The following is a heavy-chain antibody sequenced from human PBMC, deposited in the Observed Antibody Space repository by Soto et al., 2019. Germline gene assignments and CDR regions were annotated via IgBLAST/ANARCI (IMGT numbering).Heavy chain of an antibody. Sequence: GASGKVSCKASGYTFSGYYMHLLRQAPVEVLEWRGCMNSLSGDTNFPQKLQGRLAMTRDTSIDTAFMEVSRLTSDDTAIYYWARPLLNVILPLGYWGQGTLVTVSS. V-gene: IGHV1-2*02. CDR3: ARPLLNVILPLGY. D-gene: IGHD3-3*02. CDR1: GYTFSGYY. CDR2: MNSLSGDT. J-gene: IGHJ4*02.